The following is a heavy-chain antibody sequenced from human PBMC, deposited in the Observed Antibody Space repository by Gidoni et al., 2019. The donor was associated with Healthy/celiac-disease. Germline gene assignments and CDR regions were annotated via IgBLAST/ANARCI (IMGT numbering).Heavy chain of an antibody. CDR3: ARRRGWYYFDY. V-gene: IGHV4-39*01. CDR1: GGSISSSSYY. J-gene: IGHJ4*02. D-gene: IGHD6-19*01. Sequence: QLQLQESGPGLVKPSETPFLTCTVPGGSISSSSYYWGWIRQPPGKGLEWIGSIYYSGSTYYNPSLKSRVTISVDTSKNQFSLKLSSVTAADTAVYYCARRRGWYYFDYWGQGTLVTVSS. CDR2: IYYSGST.